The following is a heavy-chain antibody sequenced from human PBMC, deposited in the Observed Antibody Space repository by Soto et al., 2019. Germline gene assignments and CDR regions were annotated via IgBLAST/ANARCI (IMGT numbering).Heavy chain of an antibody. D-gene: IGHD2-15*01. CDR2: INHSGST. Sequence: SETLSLTCAVYGGSFSGYYWSWIRQPPGKGLEWIGEINHSGSTNYNPSLKSRVTISVDTSKNQFSLKLSSVTAADTAVYYCARDQGYCSGGSCYVAGYWGQGTLVTVSS. V-gene: IGHV4-34*01. CDR1: GGSFSGYY. CDR3: ARDQGYCSGGSCYVAGY. J-gene: IGHJ4*02.